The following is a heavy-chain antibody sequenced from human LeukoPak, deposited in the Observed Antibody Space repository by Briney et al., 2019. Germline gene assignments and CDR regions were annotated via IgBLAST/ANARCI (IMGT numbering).Heavy chain of an antibody. D-gene: IGHD6-6*01. CDR2: VSYSGNT. V-gene: IGHV4-59*01. CDR1: GGSMNNYY. J-gene: IGHJ5*02. Sequence: PSETLPLTCIVSGGSMNNYYWSWIRQPPGKGLEWIGYVSYSGNTNYNSSLKSRVSMSVDTSKNQFSLKLISVTAADTAMYYCARGVVAATLFWFDPWGQGTLVTVSS. CDR3: ARGVVAATLFWFDP.